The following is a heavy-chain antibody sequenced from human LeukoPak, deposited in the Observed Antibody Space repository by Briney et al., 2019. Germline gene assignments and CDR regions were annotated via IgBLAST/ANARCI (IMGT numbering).Heavy chain of an antibody. V-gene: IGHV1-18*01. CDR1: GYTFNNYG. D-gene: IGHD6-25*01. Sequence: GASVKVSCKASGYTFNNYGISWVRQAPGQGLEWMGWISAYNAKTNYAQNLQGRVTMTTDTSTTTAYIELRSLRSDDTAVYYCARDGHIAAELFDYWGQGTLVTVSS. CDR2: ISAYNAKT. J-gene: IGHJ4*02. CDR3: ARDGHIAAELFDY.